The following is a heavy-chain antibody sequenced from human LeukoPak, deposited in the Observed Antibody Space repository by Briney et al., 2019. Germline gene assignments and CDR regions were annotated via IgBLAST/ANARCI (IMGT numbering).Heavy chain of an antibody. D-gene: IGHD4-23*01. CDR2: INWNSDTK. CDR1: GFAFHNYA. V-gene: IGHV3-9*01. Sequence: GGSLRLSCVGSGFAFHNYAMHWVRRPPGKGLVWVSAINWNSDTKAYADSVKGRFTISRDRARNSLYLQMDSLRPEDTALYYCAKDTGGNGAYFYAMDVWGQGTSVTVS. J-gene: IGHJ6*02. CDR3: AKDTGGNGAYFYAMDV.